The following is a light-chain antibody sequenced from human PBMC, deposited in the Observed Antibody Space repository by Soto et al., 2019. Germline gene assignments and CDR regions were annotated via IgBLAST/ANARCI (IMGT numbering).Light chain of an antibody. CDR2: AAS. J-gene: IGKJ1*01. CDR1: QGISNY. Sequence: DIQMTQSPSSLSASVGDRVTITRRASQGISNYLAWYQQKPGKVPKLLIYAASTLQSGVPSRFSGSGSGTDFTLTISSLQPEDVATYYCQKYNSAPLFGQGTKVDIK. CDR3: QKYNSAPL. V-gene: IGKV1-27*01.